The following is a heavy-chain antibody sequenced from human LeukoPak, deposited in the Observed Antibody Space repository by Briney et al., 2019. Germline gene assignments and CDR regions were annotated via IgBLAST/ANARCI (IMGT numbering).Heavy chain of an antibody. D-gene: IGHD2-2*01. CDR1: GDSISSNSYY. V-gene: IGHV4-39*07. CDR3: ARVHSSMTYYYMDV. Sequence: ASETLSLTCTVSGDSISSNSYYWDWIRQPPGKGLEWIGSIYYSGSTSYNPSLNSRVTISVDTSKNQFYLNLTSVTAADTAVYYCARVHSSMTYYYMDVWGKGTTVTVSS. CDR2: IYYSGST. J-gene: IGHJ6*03.